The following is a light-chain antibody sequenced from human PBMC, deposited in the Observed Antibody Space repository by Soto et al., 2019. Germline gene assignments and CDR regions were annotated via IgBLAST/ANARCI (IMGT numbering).Light chain of an antibody. V-gene: IGLV6-57*04. CDR2: EDN. CDR1: SGSIASNY. CDR3: QSYDSSIDVV. J-gene: IGLJ2*01. Sequence: NFMLNQPHSVSESPRKTVTISCTRSSGSIASNYVQWYQQRPGSAPTTVIYEDNQRPSGVPDRFYGSIDSSSNSASLTISGLKTEDEADYYCQSYDSSIDVVFGGGTKLTVL.